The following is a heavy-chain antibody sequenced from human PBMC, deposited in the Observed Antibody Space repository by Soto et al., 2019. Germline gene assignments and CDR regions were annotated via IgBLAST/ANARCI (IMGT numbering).Heavy chain of an antibody. J-gene: IGHJ4*02. CDR3: ARVPIVAVVAPYFDY. CDR1: GYTFTSYY. CDR2: INPSGGST. V-gene: IGHV1-46*01. Sequence: AAVKVSCKASGYTFTSYYMHWVRQAPGQGLEWMGIINPSGGSTSYAQKFQGRVTMTRDTSTSTVYMELSSLRSEDTAVYYCARVPIVAVVAPYFDYWGQGTLVTVSS. D-gene: IGHD2-15*01.